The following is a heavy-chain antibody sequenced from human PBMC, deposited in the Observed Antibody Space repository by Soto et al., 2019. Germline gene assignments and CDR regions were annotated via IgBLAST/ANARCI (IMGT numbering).Heavy chain of an antibody. J-gene: IGHJ6*02. D-gene: IGHD3-9*01. CDR1: GYSFSCYW. CDR3: ARDSLTGYYNYYYSMDV. V-gene: IGHV5-51*01. CDR2: IYPDDSDT. Sequence: PGESLKISCKSSGYSFSCYWIAWVRLMPGKGLEWMGSIYPDDSDTKYSPSFQGQVTISADKSNSAAYLQWSSLKASDTAIYYCARDSLTGYYNYYYSMDVWGQGTTVTVSS.